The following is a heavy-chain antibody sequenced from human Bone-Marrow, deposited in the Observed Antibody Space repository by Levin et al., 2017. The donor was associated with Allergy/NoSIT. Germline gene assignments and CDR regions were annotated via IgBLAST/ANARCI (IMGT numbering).Heavy chain of an antibody. Sequence: PGESLKISCEASGFTFNTFGMHWVRQAPGKGLEWVAVTSSDGSNNNYADSVKGRFTISRDNSKNTLYLQMNNLRTEDTAIYYCAKKFSGGYGEVPDYWGQGTLVTVSS. CDR3: AKKFSGGYGEVPDY. CDR2: TSSDGSNN. V-gene: IGHV3-30*18. CDR1: GFTFNTFG. J-gene: IGHJ4*02. D-gene: IGHD5-18*01.